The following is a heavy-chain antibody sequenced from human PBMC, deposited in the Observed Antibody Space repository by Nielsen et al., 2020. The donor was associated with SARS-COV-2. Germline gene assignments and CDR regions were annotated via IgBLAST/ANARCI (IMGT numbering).Heavy chain of an antibody. D-gene: IGHD3-16*01. V-gene: IGHV3-9*01. CDR3: ARDRAFGVLSFDY. Sequence: SLKISCAASGFTFDDYGMSWVRQAPGKGLEWVSGISWNSGSIGYADSVKGRFTISRDNAKNSLYLQMNSLRDEDTAVYYCARDRAFGVLSFDYWGQGTLVTVSS. CDR2: ISWNSGSI. J-gene: IGHJ4*02. CDR1: GFTFDDYG.